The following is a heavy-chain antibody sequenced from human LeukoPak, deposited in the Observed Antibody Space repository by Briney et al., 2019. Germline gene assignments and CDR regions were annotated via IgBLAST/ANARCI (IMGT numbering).Heavy chain of an antibody. CDR1: GFTFSIYS. V-gene: IGHV3-48*04. Sequence: GGSLRLSCAASGFTFSIYSMNWVRQAPGKGLEWVSYITNGGCTIHHADSVKGRFTISRDNAKKTLYLQMNSLRAEDTAVYYCARSIGLTGGGVDVWGQGTTVTVSS. CDR2: ITNGGCTI. CDR3: ARSIGLTGGGVDV. J-gene: IGHJ6*02. D-gene: IGHD3-9*01.